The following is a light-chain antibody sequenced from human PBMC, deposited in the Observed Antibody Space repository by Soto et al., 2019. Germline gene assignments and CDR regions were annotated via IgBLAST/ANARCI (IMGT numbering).Light chain of an antibody. CDR2: DVS. CDR3: SSYSSRSTVV. Sequence: QSALTQPASVSGSPGQSSTISCTGTSSDVGDSNYVSWYQQHPGKAPKLVIYDVSYRPSGFSNRFSGSKSGNTASLTISGLQAEDEADYYCSSYSSRSTVVFGGGTKLTVL. CDR1: SSDVGDSNY. J-gene: IGLJ2*01. V-gene: IGLV2-14*01.